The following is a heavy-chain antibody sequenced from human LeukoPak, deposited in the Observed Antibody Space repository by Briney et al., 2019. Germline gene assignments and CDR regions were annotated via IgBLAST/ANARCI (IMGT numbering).Heavy chain of an antibody. D-gene: IGHD1-26*01. CDR3: ARDLVGATTLTDY. CDR1: GYTFTVYY. J-gene: IGHJ4*02. Sequence: ASVTVSYTASGYTFTVYYMHWVRQAPGQGREWMGWINPNSGGTNYAQKFQGRVTMTRDTSISTAYMELSRLRSDDTAVYYCARDLVGATTLTDYWGQGTLVTVSS. V-gene: IGHV1-2*02. CDR2: INPNSGGT.